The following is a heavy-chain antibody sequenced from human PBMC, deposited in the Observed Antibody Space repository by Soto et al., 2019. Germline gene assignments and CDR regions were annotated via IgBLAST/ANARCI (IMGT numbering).Heavy chain of an antibody. V-gene: IGHV6-1*01. CDR3: ARGNALDV. Sequence: QGQLQQSGPGLVKPSQTLSLTCAISGDSVSSAITSWNWIRRSPSRGLEWLGRTYYRSKWFHDYAASVKSRITINPDKSTNQFSLELNSMTPEDTAVYYCARGNALDVWGQGTVVTVSS. J-gene: IGHJ3*01. CDR1: GDSVSSAITS. D-gene: IGHD3-10*01. CDR2: TYYRSKWFH.